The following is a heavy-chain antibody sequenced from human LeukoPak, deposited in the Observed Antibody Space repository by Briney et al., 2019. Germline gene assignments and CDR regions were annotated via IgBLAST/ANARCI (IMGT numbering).Heavy chain of an antibody. D-gene: IGHD6-13*01. CDR3: ARDYPPYSSTWYYFDY. J-gene: IGHJ4*02. V-gene: IGHV3-23*01. CDR1: GFTFSSYA. Sequence: GGSLRLSCAASGFTFSSYAMSWVRQAPGKGLEWVSSISGSGGGTYYADSVKGRFTISRDNSKNTLYLQMSSLKAEDTAVYYCARDYPPYSSTWYYFDYWGQGTLVTVSS. CDR2: ISGSGGGT.